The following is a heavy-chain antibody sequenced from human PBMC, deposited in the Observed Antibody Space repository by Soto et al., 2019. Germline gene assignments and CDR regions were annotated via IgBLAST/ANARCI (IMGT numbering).Heavy chain of an antibody. CDR3: ARGWGGYFDWSTPDFDT. V-gene: IGHV6-1*01. J-gene: IGHJ4*02. CDR2: TYYRSKWYN. CDR1: GDSVSSNSAA. Sequence: PSQTLSLTCAISGDSVSSNSAAWNWIRQSPSRGLEWLGRTYYRSKWYNDYAVSVKSRIAINPDTSKNQFSLQLNSVTPEDTAVYFCARGWGGYFDWSTPDFDTWGQGTLVTVSS. D-gene: IGHD3-9*01.